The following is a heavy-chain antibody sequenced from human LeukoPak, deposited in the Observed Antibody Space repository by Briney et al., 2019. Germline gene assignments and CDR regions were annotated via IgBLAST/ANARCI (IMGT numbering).Heavy chain of an antibody. Sequence: GGSLRLSCAASGFTFCNYTMNWVRQAPGKGLEWVSLININGVTSYYADSVNGRFTISRDNSKNSLYLQMNSLRSEDTDLYFCVKDEDWGFSDWGQGTLVTVSS. D-gene: IGHD7-27*01. J-gene: IGHJ4*02. V-gene: IGHV3-43*01. CDR2: ININGVTS. CDR3: VKDEDWGFSD. CDR1: GFTFCNYT.